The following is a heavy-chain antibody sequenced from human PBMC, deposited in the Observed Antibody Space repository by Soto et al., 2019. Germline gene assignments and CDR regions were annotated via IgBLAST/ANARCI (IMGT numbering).Heavy chain of an antibody. CDR2: ISAYNGNT. V-gene: IGHV1-18*01. J-gene: IGHJ5*02. CDR3: ASGPRSCSSTSCSRNWFDP. Sequence: QVQLVQSGAEVKKPGASVKVSCKASGYTFTSYGISWVRQAPGQGLEWMGWISAYNGNTNYAQKLQGRVTMTTDTSTSTANMKLRSLRSDDTAVYYCASGPRSCSSTSCSRNWFDPWGQGTLVTVSS. D-gene: IGHD2-2*01. CDR1: GYTFTSYG.